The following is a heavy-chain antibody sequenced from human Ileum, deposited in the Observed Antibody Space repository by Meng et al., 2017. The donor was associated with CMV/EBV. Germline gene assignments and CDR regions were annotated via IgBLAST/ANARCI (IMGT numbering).Heavy chain of an antibody. D-gene: IGHD2-21*01. Sequence: GSLRLSCAASGFTFSNYAMTWVRQAPGKGLEWVSAISGSGGDTYYADSVKGRFANSRDNSKNTLYLQMSSLRAEDTAVYFCAKGSDCGGNCYSQYYFAMDVWGQGTMVTVSS. V-gene: IGHV3-23*01. CDR2: ISGSGGDT. J-gene: IGHJ6*02. CDR3: AKGSDCGGNCYSQYYFAMDV. CDR1: GFTFSNYA.